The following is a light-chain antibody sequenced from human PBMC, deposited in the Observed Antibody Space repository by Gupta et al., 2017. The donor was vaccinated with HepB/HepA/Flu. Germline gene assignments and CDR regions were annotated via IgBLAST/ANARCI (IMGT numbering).Light chain of an antibody. CDR2: GAS. CDR1: QSVSGNY. Sequence: EIVLTPSPGTLSLSPGERGTLSCRASQSVSGNYLAWYQQKPGQAPRLIIYGASNKGIGIPDRFSGSGGAKDFTLTSSRREDDDCAVYYWQHDSNSLTFGGGTKVDIK. V-gene: IGKV3-20*01. J-gene: IGKJ4*01. CDR3: QHDSNSLT.